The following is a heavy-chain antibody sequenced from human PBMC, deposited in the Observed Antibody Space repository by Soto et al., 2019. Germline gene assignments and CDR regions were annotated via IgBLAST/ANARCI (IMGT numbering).Heavy chain of an antibody. V-gene: IGHV1-46*01. CDR3: ARARPSGEFDP. CDR2: INPNSGST. D-gene: IGHD6-25*01. J-gene: IGHJ5*02. Sequence: ASVKVSCKASGYTFTGYYMHWVRQAPGQVLEWMGIINPNSGSTSYAQKFQGRVTMTRDTSTSTVYMELSSLRSEDTAVYYCARARPSGEFDPWGQGTLVTVSS. CDR1: GYTFTGYY.